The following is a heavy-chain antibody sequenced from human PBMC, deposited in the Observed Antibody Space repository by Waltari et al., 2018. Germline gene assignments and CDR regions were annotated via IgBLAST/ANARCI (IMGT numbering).Heavy chain of an antibody. V-gene: IGHV4-59*11. Sequence: QVHLQESGPGLVKPSETLSLTCPVSGGTITGHHWGWVRQPPGMGLEWIGYMYYTGRVNFTPSFRSRITMSVDTSKNLFFLNLSSVTAADTAMYYCVRDRGGLTHFDWFLSVWGQGKMVLVSS. D-gene: IGHD3-9*01. CDR3: VRDRGGLTHFDWFLSV. CDR2: MYYTGRV. CDR1: GGTITGHH. J-gene: IGHJ3*01.